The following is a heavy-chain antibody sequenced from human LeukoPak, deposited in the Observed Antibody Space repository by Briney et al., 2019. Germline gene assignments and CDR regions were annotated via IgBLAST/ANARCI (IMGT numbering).Heavy chain of an antibody. V-gene: IGHV3-23*01. CDR2: ISDSGGST. D-gene: IGHD3-10*01. CDR1: GFTFSSYG. Sequence: QPGGSLRLSCEASGFTFSSYGMSWVRQAPGKGLEWVSSISDSGGSTYSADSVKGRFTMSRANSKNTLYVQMNSLRAEDTAVYYCAKDRLRVAGGFDYWGQGTLVTVSS. J-gene: IGHJ4*02. CDR3: AKDRLRVAGGFDY.